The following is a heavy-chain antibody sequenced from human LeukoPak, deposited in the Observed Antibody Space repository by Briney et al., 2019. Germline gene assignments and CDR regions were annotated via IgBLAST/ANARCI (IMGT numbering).Heavy chain of an antibody. CDR3: AREQGYGSGSKGYYYYYGMDV. J-gene: IGHJ6*02. Sequence: PSETLSLTCTVSGGSISSGGYYWSWIRQHPGKGLEWIGYIYCSGSTYYNPSLKSRVTISVDTSKNQFSLKLSSVTAADTAVYYCAREQGYGSGSKGYYYYYGMDVWGQGTTVTVSS. CDR2: IYCSGST. D-gene: IGHD3-10*01. CDR1: GGSISSGGYY. V-gene: IGHV4-31*03.